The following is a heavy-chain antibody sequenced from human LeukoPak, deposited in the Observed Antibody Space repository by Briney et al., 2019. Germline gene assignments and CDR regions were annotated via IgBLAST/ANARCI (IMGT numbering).Heavy chain of an antibody. D-gene: IGHD3-22*01. CDR2: ISYDGSNK. CDR1: GFTFSTYA. CDR3: ARVPWNYYDSSGYAYFDY. Sequence: GGSLRLSCAASGFTFSTYAMHWVRQAPGKGLEWVAVISYDGSNKYYADSVKGRFTISRDNSKNTLYLRMNSLRAEDTAVYYCARVPWNYYDSSGYAYFDYWGQGTLVTVSS. V-gene: IGHV3-30-3*01. J-gene: IGHJ4*02.